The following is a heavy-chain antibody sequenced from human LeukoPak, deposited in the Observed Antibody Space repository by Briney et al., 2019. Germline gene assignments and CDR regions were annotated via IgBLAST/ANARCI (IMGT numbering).Heavy chain of an antibody. CDR1: GVSISSHY. D-gene: IGHD5-18*01. CDR3: ATIKRGSIFGYFDF. CDR2: VRDSENT. Sequence: PSETLSLTCTVSGVSISSHYWGWIRQPPGKGLEWIGYVRDSENTKDNPSLNSRITLSADTSMNQLSLRLSFVTAADTAVYYCATIKRGSIFGYFDFWGQGILVTVSS. V-gene: IGHV4-59*11. J-gene: IGHJ4*02.